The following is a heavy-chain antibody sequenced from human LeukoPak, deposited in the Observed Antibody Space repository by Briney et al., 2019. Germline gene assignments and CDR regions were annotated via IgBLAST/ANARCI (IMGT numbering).Heavy chain of an antibody. D-gene: IGHD6-13*01. CDR2: IITYNGTT. CDR3: ARGYGSSWFPTNPSYYYYYMDV. Sequence: AASVKVSCKASGYTFTSYGISWVRQAPGQGLEWMGWIITYNGTTNYAQKLQGRVTMTTDTSTSTAYMELRSLRSDDTAVYYCARGYGSSWFPTNPSYYYYYMDVWGKGTTVTVSS. V-gene: IGHV1-18*01. CDR1: GYTFTSYG. J-gene: IGHJ6*03.